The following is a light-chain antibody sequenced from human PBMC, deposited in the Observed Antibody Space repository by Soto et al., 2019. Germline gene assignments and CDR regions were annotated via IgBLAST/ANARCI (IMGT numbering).Light chain of an antibody. V-gene: IGLV1-40*01. CDR2: GNS. J-gene: IGLJ1*01. CDR1: SSNIGAGYD. CDR3: QSYDSSLSVLYV. Sequence: QAVVTQPPSVSGAPGQRVTISCTGSSSNIGAGYDVHWYQQLPGTAPKLLIYGNSNRPSGVPDRFSGSKSGTSASLAITGLQAEDEADYYCQSYDSSLSVLYVFGTGTKVPS.